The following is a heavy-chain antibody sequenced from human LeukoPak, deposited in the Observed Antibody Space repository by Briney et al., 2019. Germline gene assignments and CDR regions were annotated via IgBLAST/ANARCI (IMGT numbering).Heavy chain of an antibody. CDR2: IYTSGST. Sequence: PSETLSLTCTVSGGSISSGSYYWRWLRQPAGKGLEWIGRIYTSGSTNYNPSLKSRVTISVDKSKNQLSLKLSSVTAADTAVYYCARGGYGDAFDIWGQGTMVTVSS. D-gene: IGHD5-12*01. CDR3: ARGGYGDAFDI. V-gene: IGHV4-61*02. CDR1: GGSISSGSYY. J-gene: IGHJ3*02.